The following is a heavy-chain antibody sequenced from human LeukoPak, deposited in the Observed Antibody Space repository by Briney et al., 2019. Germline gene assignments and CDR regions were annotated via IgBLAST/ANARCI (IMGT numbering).Heavy chain of an antibody. Sequence: SGGSLRLSCAASGFTVSSNYMSWVRQAPGRGLEWVSVIYSGGSTYYADSVKGRFTISRDNSKNTLYLQMNSLRAEDTAVYYCARAVDDAFDIWGQGTMVTVSS. CDR3: ARAVDDAFDI. D-gene: IGHD6-19*01. V-gene: IGHV3-53*01. J-gene: IGHJ3*02. CDR2: IYSGGST. CDR1: GFTVSSNY.